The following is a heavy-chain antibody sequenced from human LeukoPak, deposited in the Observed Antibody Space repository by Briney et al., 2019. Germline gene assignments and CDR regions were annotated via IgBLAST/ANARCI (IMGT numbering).Heavy chain of an antibody. V-gene: IGHV3-21*01. J-gene: IGHJ4*02. CDR1: GFTFSVYS. Sequence: GGSLRLSCAATGFTFSVYSMNWIRQAPGKGLEWVSSISSSSSYIYYADSVKGRFAISRDNAKNSLYLQMNSLRAEDTAVYYCARGDPPPHWGQGTLVTVSS. CDR2: ISSSSSYI. CDR3: ARGDPPPH. D-gene: IGHD2-21*02.